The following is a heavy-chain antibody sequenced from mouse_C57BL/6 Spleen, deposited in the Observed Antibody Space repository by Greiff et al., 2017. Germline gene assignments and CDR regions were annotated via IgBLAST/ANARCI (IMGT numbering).Heavy chain of an antibody. J-gene: IGHJ4*01. CDR1: GYSFTDYN. D-gene: IGHD1-1*01. CDR2: INPNYGTT. Sequence: EVQLQQSGPELVKPGASVKISCKASGYSFTDYNMNWVKQRSGKSLEWIGVINPNYGTTSYNQKFKGKATLTVDQSSSTAYMQLNSLTSEDSAVYYCARDVFTTVVGYAMDYWGQGTSVTVSS. CDR3: ARDVFTTVVGYAMDY. V-gene: IGHV1-39*01.